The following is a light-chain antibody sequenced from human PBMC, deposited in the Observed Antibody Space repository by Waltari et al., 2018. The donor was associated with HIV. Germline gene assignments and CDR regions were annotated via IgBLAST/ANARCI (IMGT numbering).Light chain of an antibody. CDR2: GVS. Sequence: QSALTQPASLSGSPGHSITIPCSGTGSAIGLYDLVFWYRQEPGKAPRLLIYGVSNRPSEISRRFSGSKARTTASLTISALQADDEGDYYCSAYTMSGSLVFGGGTKLTVL. CDR1: GSAIGLYDL. V-gene: IGLV2-14*01. J-gene: IGLJ2*01. CDR3: SAYTMSGSLV.